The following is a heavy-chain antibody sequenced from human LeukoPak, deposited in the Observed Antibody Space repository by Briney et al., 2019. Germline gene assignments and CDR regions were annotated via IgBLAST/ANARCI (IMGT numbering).Heavy chain of an antibody. D-gene: IGHD2-8*01. J-gene: IGHJ6*02. Sequence: PGGSLRLSCAASGFTFSSYAMSWVRQAPGKGLEWVSAISGSGGSTYYADSVKGRFTISRDNSKNTLYLQMNSLRAEDTAVYYCASLMVDYYYGMDVWGQGTTVTVSS. CDR3: ASLMVDYYYGMDV. CDR1: GFTFSSYA. CDR2: ISGSGGST. V-gene: IGHV3-23*01.